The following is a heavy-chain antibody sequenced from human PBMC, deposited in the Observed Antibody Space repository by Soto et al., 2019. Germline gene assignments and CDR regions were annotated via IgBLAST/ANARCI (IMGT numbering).Heavy chain of an antibody. CDR2: IIPIFGTA. CDR1: GGTFSSYA. D-gene: IGHD1-1*01. CDR3: ARDVTYNWNDGTPGVMDY. V-gene: IGHV1-69*01. J-gene: IGHJ4*02. Sequence: QVQLVQSGAEVKKPGSSVKVSCKASGGTFSSYAISWVRQAPGQGLEWMGGIIPIFGTANYAQKFQGRVTITADESTSTAYMELSSLSSEDTAVDYCARDVTYNWNDGTPGVMDYWGQGSLVTVCS.